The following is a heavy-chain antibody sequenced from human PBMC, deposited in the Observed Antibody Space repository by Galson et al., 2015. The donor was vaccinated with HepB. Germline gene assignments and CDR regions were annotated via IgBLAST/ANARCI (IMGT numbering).Heavy chain of an antibody. Sequence: ETLSLTCAVYGGSFSGYYWTWIRQSPGKGLEWIGEISHSGSTNYNPSLKSRVTISINTAKHQFSLKVSSVTAADTAVYYCAREDFVQKVRAVSRQDYGMDVWGQGTTVTVSS. CDR3: AREDFVQKVRAVSRQDYGMDV. CDR1: GGSFSGYY. CDR2: ISHSGST. J-gene: IGHJ6*02. D-gene: IGHD2-8*01. V-gene: IGHV4-34*01.